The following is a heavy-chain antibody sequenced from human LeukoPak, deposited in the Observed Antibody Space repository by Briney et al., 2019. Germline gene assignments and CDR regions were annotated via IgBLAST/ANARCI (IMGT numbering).Heavy chain of an antibody. CDR2: IHYNGIT. D-gene: IGHD1-26*01. Sequence: PSETLSLTCTVSGGSISMYYWSWIRQPPGKGLEWIGYIHYNGITNYSPSLKSRVTMSLDTSKNQVSLKLNSVSAADTAVYYCARHISSGGTYAHFDYWGQGTLVTVSS. CDR1: GGSISMYY. CDR3: ARHISSGGTYAHFDY. J-gene: IGHJ4*02. V-gene: IGHV4-59*08.